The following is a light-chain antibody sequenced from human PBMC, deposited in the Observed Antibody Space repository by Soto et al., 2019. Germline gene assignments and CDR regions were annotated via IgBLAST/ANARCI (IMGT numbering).Light chain of an antibody. J-gene: IGLJ2*01. CDR2: VGTGGIVG. CDR3: GADHGSGSNFPS. V-gene: IGLV9-49*01. CDR1: SGYSNYK. Sequence: QAVVTQPPSASASLGASVTLTCTLSSGYSNYKVDWYQQRPGKGPRFVMRVGTGGIVGSKGDGIPDRFSVLGSGLNRYLTIKNIQEEDESDYHCGADHGSGSNFPSFGGGTKLTVL.